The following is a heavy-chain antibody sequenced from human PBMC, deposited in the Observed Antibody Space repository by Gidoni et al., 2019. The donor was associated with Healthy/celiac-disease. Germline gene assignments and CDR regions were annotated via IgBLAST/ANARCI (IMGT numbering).Heavy chain of an antibody. CDR2: ISSSSSYI. D-gene: IGHD2-8*01. Sequence: EVQLVESGGGLVKPGGSLRLSCAASGFPCSSYSINWVRQAPGKGLEWVSSISSSSSYIYYADSVQGRFTISRDNAKNSLYLQMNSLSAEDTAVYYCASNVLMVYTMYAFDIWGQGTMVTVSS. CDR1: GFPCSSYS. V-gene: IGHV3-21*01. J-gene: IGHJ3*02. CDR3: ASNVLMVYTMYAFDI.